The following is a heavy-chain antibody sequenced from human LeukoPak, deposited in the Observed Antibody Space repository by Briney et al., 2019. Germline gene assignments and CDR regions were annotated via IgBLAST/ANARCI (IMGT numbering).Heavy chain of an antibody. D-gene: IGHD1-26*01. Sequence: PGGSLRLSCAASGFTFSSYSMNWVRQAPGKGLEWVSSISSSSSYIYYADSVKGRFTISRDNSKNTLYLQMNSLRAEDTAVYYCATQKGAQYYFDYWGQGTLVTVSS. CDR2: ISSSSSYI. CDR3: ATQKGAQYYFDY. CDR1: GFTFSSYS. J-gene: IGHJ4*02. V-gene: IGHV3-21*04.